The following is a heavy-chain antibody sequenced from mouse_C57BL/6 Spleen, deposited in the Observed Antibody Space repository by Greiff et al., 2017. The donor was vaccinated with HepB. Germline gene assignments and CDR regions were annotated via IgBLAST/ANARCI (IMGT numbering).Heavy chain of an antibody. Sequence: EVKLVESGGGLVKPGGSLKLSCAASGFTFSSYAMSWVRQTPEKRLEWVATISDGGSYTYYPDNVKGRFTISRDNAKNNLYLQMSHLKSEDTAMYYCARDGELEGWFAYWGQGTLVTVSA. CDR2: ISDGGSYT. CDR3: ARDGELEGWFAY. V-gene: IGHV5-4*01. CDR1: GFTFSSYA. D-gene: IGHD2-13*01. J-gene: IGHJ3*01.